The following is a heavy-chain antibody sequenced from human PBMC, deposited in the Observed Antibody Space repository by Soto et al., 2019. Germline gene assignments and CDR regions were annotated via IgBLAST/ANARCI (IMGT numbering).Heavy chain of an antibody. CDR1: GYIFTNYG. CDR2: ISPYDGNT. J-gene: IGHJ4*02. Sequence: QVQLVQSEAEVKKPGASVKVSCKGSGYIFTNYGLSWVRQAPGQGLEWMAWISPYDGNTHYAQNLQGRVTVTTDTSTSTAYMELRSLRSDDTAVYFCARDDRAAAAGTTYCFDYWGQGTLVTVSS. D-gene: IGHD6-13*01. V-gene: IGHV1-18*01. CDR3: ARDDRAAAAGTTYCFDY.